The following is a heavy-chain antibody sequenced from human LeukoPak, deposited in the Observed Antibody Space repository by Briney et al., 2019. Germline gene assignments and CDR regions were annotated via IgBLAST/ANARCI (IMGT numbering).Heavy chain of an antibody. D-gene: IGHD3-10*01. J-gene: IGHJ4*02. CDR3: ARELFDFDY. CDR1: GFTFSTYG. Sequence: QPGRSLRLSCAASGFTFSTYGMNWVRQAPGKGLEWVAIIWYDGNNKYYADSVKGRFTISRDNSKNTLYLQMNSLRAEDTAVYYCARELFDFDYWGQGTLVTVSS. CDR2: IWYDGNNK. V-gene: IGHV3-33*01.